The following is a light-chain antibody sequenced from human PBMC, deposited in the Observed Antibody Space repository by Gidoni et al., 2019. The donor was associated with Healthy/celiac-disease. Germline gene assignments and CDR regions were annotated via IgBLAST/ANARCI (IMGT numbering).Light chain of an antibody. J-gene: IGKJ3*01. CDR3: QQRSNSPFT. V-gene: IGKV3-11*01. Sequence: EIVLTQSPATLSLSPGERATLSCRASQSVSSYLDWYQQKPGQAPRLLIYDASNRATGIPARFSGSGSGTDFTLTISSLEPEDFAVYYWQQRSNSPFTFGPGTKVDIK. CDR1: QSVSSY. CDR2: DAS.